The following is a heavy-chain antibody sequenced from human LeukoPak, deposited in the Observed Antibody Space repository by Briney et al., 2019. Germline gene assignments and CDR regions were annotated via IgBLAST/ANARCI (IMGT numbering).Heavy chain of an antibody. CDR3: AREYCSSTSCYSDY. J-gene: IGHJ4*02. Sequence: TGGSLRLSCAASGFTFSSYGMHWVRQAPGKGLEWVAVIWYDGSNKYYADSVKGRFTISRDNSKNTLYLQMNSLRAEDTAVYYCAREYCSSTSCYSDYWGQGTLVTVSS. V-gene: IGHV3-33*01. CDR1: GFTFSSYG. D-gene: IGHD2-2*01. CDR2: IWYDGSNK.